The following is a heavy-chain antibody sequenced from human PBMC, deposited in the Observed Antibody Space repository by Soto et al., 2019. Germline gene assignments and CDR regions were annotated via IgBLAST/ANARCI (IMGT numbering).Heavy chain of an antibody. Sequence: QVQLVQSGAEVKKPGASVKVSCKASGYTFTSYGISWVRQAPRQGLEWMGWISAYNGNTNYAQKLQGRVTMTTDTSTSTAYMEMRSLRSDDTAVYYCARDYSSGWYLDWFDPWGQGTLVTVSS. CDR1: GYTFTSYG. V-gene: IGHV1-18*01. J-gene: IGHJ5*02. D-gene: IGHD6-19*01. CDR3: ARDYSSGWYLDWFDP. CDR2: ISAYNGNT.